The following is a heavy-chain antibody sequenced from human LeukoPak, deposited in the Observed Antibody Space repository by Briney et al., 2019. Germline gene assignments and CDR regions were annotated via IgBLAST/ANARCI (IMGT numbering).Heavy chain of an antibody. CDR2: IIPIFGTA. Sequence: GASVKVSCKASGGTFSGYAISWVRQAPGQGLEWMGGIIPIFGTANYAQKFQGRVTITTDESTSTAYMELSSLRSEDTAVYYCARDRLELRGPYYYYYMDVWGKGTTVTVSS. CDR1: GGTFSGYA. CDR3: ARDRLELRGPYYYYYMDV. V-gene: IGHV1-69*05. D-gene: IGHD1-7*01. J-gene: IGHJ6*03.